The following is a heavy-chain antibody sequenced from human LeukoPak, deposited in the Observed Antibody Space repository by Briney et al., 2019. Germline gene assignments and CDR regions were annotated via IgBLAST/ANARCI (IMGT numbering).Heavy chain of an antibody. CDR1: GGSFSGYY. Sequence: PSETLSLTCAVYGGSFSGYYWSWIRQPPGKGLEWIGKINHSGSTNFHPSLKSRVTISVDTSKNQFSLKLSSVTAADTAVYYCARGALYGSGSYYKKYFQHWGQPTLVTVSS. CDR2: INHSGST. J-gene: IGHJ1*01. V-gene: IGHV4-34*01. D-gene: IGHD3-10*01. CDR3: ARGALYGSGSYYKKYFQH.